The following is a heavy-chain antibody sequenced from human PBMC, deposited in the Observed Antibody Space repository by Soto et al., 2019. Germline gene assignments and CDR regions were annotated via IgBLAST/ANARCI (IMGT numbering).Heavy chain of an antibody. J-gene: IGHJ4*02. CDR2: INVGNGNL. CDR1: GYTFTNYA. V-gene: IGHV1-3*01. CDR3: SRGRTTVVAGVVPFYS. Sequence: QVQLVQSGAEVKKPGASVKISCKTSGYTFTNYAMHRVRQAPGQGLEWMAWINVGNGNLKYSQKFQGRVAITRDTFASTAYMELSSLSSEDTAVYYCSRGRTTVVAGVVPFYSWGQGTLVTVSS. D-gene: IGHD4-4*01.